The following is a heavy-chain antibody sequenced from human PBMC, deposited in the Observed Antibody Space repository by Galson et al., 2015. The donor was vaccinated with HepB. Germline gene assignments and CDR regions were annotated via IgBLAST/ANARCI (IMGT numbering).Heavy chain of an antibody. CDR3: AYGSDV. V-gene: IGHV6-1*01. Sequence: CAISGDSVTSNSAVWDWIRQSPSRGLEWLGRTYFRSQWRIDYSVSVKSRITINADTSQNQFSLHLNSMTPEDTAVYYCAYGSDVWGQGTKVIVSS. CDR1: GDSVTSNSAV. J-gene: IGHJ6*02. CDR2: TYFRSQWRI.